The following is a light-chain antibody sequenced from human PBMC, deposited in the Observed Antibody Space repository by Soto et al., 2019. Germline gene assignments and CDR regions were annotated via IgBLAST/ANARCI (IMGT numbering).Light chain of an antibody. CDR2: EGS. Sequence: QSALTQPASVSGSPGQSITLSCTGTSSHVASYNLVSWYQQHPGKAPKLMIYEGSKRPSGVSNRFYGSKSGNTASLTISGLQGEDEADYYCCSYAGSSTLWVFGGGTKRTVL. V-gene: IGLV2-23*01. CDR3: CSYAGSSTLWV. CDR1: SSHVASYNL. J-gene: IGLJ3*02.